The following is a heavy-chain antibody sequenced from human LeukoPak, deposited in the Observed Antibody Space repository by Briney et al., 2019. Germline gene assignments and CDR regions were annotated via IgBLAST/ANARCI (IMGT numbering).Heavy chain of an antibody. V-gene: IGHV1-2*02. D-gene: IGHD5/OR15-5a*01. J-gene: IGHJ4*02. CDR2: INPTSGGT. CDR3: ARLVGLSTTASY. CDR1: VYTFIGYY. Sequence: ASVRVSCKASVYTFIGYYLHWVRQAPGQGLEWMGWINPTSGGTNYAQKFQDRVTMTRDTSINTAYMELSRLTSDDTAVYYCARLVGLSTTASYWGQGTLVIVSS.